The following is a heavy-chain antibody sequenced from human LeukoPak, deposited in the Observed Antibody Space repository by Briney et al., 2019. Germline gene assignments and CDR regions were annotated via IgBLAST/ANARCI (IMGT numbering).Heavy chain of an antibody. D-gene: IGHD3-10*01. J-gene: IGHJ6*02. V-gene: IGHV4-31*03. CDR3: ARDRGGGSGSYYPDHYYYYGMDV. Sequence: SENLSLTCTVSGGSLSSGGYYWSWIRQHPGTGLEWIGYIYYSGSTYYNPSLKSRVTISVDTSKNQFSLKLSSVTAADTAVYYCARDRGGGSGSYYPDHYYYYGMDVWGQGTTVTVSS. CDR2: IYYSGST. CDR1: GGSLSSGGYY.